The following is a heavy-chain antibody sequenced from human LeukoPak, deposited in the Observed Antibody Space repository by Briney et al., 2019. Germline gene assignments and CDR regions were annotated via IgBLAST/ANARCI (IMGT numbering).Heavy chain of an antibody. Sequence: GGSLRLSCAASGFTFSSYEMNWVRQAPGKGLEWVSYISSSGSTIYYANSVKGRFTISRDNSKNTLYLQMGSLRAEDMAVYYCARARPGSSGYFDYWGQGTLVTVSS. D-gene: IGHD3-22*01. V-gene: IGHV3-48*03. CDR2: ISSSGSTI. CDR3: ARARPGSSGYFDY. J-gene: IGHJ4*02. CDR1: GFTFSSYE.